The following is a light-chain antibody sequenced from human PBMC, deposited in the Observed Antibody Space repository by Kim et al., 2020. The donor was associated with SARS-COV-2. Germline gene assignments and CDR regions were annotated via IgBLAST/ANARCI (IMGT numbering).Light chain of an antibody. CDR3: QQRHDWPIT. CDR1: QSVNSR. V-gene: IGKV3-11*01. Sequence: EIVLTQSPATLSLSPGERATLSCRASQSVNSRLTWYQQKPGQPPRLLIHDVSIRAAGIPARFSGSESGTDFTLTITSLEPEDFAVYFCQQRHDWPITFGQGTRLEIK. J-gene: IGKJ5*01. CDR2: DVS.